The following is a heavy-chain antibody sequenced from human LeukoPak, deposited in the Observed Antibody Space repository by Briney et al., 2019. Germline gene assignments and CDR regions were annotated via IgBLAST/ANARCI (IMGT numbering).Heavy chain of an antibody. Sequence: GGSLRLSCGASGLTFSTYSMNWVRQAPGKGLEWVSYISSDSGARYYADSAKGRFTISRDNAKNSLYLQMNSLRAEDTAVYYCARATQPGFDPWGQGTLVTVSS. CDR3: ARATQPGFDP. CDR1: GLTFSTYS. J-gene: IGHJ5*02. CDR2: ISSDSGAR. V-gene: IGHV3-48*01. D-gene: IGHD2-15*01.